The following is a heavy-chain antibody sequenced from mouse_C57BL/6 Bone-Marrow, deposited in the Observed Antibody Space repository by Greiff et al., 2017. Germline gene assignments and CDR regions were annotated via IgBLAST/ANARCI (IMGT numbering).Heavy chain of an antibody. J-gene: IGHJ4*01. D-gene: IGHD3-2*02. CDR1: GYTFTTYP. CDR3: ERSDSTGPLAMDY. CDR2: FHPYNDDT. Sequence: VKLVESGAELVKPGASVKMSCKASGYTFTTYPLEWMKQTHGKSLVWIGNFHPYNDDTTYNEKFKGKATLTVEKSYSTVYLELSRLTSDDSAVYYCERSDSTGPLAMDYWGQGTSVTVSS. V-gene: IGHV1-47*01.